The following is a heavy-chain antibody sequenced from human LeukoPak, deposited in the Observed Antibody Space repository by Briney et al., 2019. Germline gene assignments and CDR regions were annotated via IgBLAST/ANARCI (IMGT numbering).Heavy chain of an antibody. J-gene: IGHJ4*02. CDR1: GFTFSRYW. V-gene: IGHV3-7*03. Sequence: GGSLRLSCAASGFTFSRYWMSWVRQAPGKGLEWVANIKQDGSEKYYVDSVEGRFTISRDNAKNSLYLQMNSLRAEDTAVYYCARRPFYGDSYYFDYWGQGTLVTVSS. CDR3: ARRPFYGDSYYFDY. D-gene: IGHD4-17*01. CDR2: IKQDGSEK.